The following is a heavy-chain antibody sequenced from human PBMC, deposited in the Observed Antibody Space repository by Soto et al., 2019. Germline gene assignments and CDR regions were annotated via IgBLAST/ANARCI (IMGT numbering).Heavy chain of an antibody. CDR1: GYTLTALS. Sequence: QVQLVQSGDEVKKPGASVKVSCKVSGYTLTALSMHWVRKAPGTGLEWMGGFDPDDGETIYAQKFQGRVTMSEDTSTDTAYMELSSLRSEDTAVYYCATDAVACTNYYGMAVWGQGTTVTVSS. CDR2: FDPDDGET. J-gene: IGHJ6*02. V-gene: IGHV1-24*01. CDR3: ATDAVACTNYYGMAV. D-gene: IGHD6-19*01.